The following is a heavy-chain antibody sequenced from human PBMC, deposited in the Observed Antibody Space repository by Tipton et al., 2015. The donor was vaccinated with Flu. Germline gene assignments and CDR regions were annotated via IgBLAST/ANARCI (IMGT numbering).Heavy chain of an antibody. J-gene: IGHJ3*02. V-gene: IGHV4-39*07. D-gene: IGHD2-2*01. CDR3: ARAIGLCDSTTCAEAYDI. CDR1: GGSISSSTYY. CDR2: IYYSGTT. Sequence: TLSLTCTVSGGSISSSTYYWGWIRQPPGKGLEWVGNIYYSGTTYYNPSLQSRVTISADTSKNQFSLQLSSVTAADTAVYYCARAIGLCDSTTCAEAYDIWGQGTMVTVSP.